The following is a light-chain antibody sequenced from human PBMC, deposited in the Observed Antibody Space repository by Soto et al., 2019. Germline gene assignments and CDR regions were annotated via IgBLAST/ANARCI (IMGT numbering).Light chain of an antibody. CDR3: KSYTGRATVV. CDR2: DVS. J-gene: IGLJ2*01. Sequence: QSALTQPASVSGSPGQSTTISCTGTSSDVGDYNFVSWYQQHPGKATNLIIYDVSNRPSGVSNRFSGSNSGSTASLTISRLQAEEEAYYFCKSYTGRATVVFGRGTQLTVL. CDR1: SSDVGDYNF. V-gene: IGLV2-14*03.